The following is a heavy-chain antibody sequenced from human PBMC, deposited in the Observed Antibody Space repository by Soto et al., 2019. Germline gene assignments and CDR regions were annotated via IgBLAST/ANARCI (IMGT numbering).Heavy chain of an antibody. Sequence: QVQLQESGPGLVKPSETLSLTCTVSGGSISSYYWSWIRQPPGKGLEWIGYIYYSGSTNYNPSLKXXVXIXGDTSKNQFSLKLSSVTAADTAVYYCRGDYYYGMDVWGQGTTVTVSS. CDR3: RGDYYYGMDV. CDR2: IYYSGST. CDR1: GGSISSYY. V-gene: IGHV4-59*08. J-gene: IGHJ6*02.